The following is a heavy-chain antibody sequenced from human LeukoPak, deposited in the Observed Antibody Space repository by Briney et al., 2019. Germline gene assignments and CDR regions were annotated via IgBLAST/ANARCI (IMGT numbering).Heavy chain of an antibody. D-gene: IGHD1-1*01. CDR3: ARGQSMYN. CDR1: GYTFNNYF. V-gene: IGHV1-18*01. J-gene: IGHJ4*02. CDR2: ISPHSHTT. Sequence: ASVKVSCKASGYTFNNYFISWVRQAPGRGLEWVGWISPHSHTTHYAEKVQGRVTMTTDTSTTTVYMELRSLRSDDTAVYFRARGQSMYNWGQGTPVTVSS.